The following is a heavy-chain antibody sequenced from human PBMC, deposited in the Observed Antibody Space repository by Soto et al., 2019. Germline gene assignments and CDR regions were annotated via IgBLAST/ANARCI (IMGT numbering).Heavy chain of an antibody. Sequence: EVQLLESGGGLVQPGGSLRLSCAASGFTFSSYAMSWVRQAPGKGLEWVSGISAGGVSTYYIDSVKGRFTISRDNSKNTLYLQMNSLRAEDTAVYYCANPYYDFWSGSSFAGDYYDMDVWGQGTTVTVSS. CDR2: ISAGGVST. CDR3: ANPYYDFWSGSSFAGDYYDMDV. D-gene: IGHD3-3*01. J-gene: IGHJ6*02. CDR1: GFTFSSYA. V-gene: IGHV3-23*01.